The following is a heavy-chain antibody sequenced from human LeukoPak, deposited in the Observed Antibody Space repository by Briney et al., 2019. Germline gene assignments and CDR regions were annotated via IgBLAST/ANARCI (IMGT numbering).Heavy chain of an antibody. CDR2: INPNSGGT. J-gene: IGHJ6*02. V-gene: IGHV1-2*02. D-gene: IGHD6-13*01. CDR1: GYTFTGYY. CDR3: ARVPIAAAGYYYYGMDV. Sequence: ASVKVSCKASGYTFTGYYMHWVRQAPGQGLEWMGWINPNSGGTNYAQKLQGRVTMTRDTSISTAYMELSRLRSDDTAVYYCARVPIAAAGYYYYGMDVWGQGTTVTVSS.